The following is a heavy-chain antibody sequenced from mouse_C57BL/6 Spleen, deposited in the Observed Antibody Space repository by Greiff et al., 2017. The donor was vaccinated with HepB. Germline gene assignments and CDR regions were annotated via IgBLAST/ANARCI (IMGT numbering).Heavy chain of an antibody. D-gene: IGHD1-1*01. J-gene: IGHJ2*01. CDR2: IYPGDGDT. V-gene: IGHV1-80*01. Sequence: QVQLQQSGAELVKPGASVKISCKASGYAFSSYWMNWVKQRPGKGLEWIGQIYPGDGDTNYNGKFKGKATLTADKSSSTAYMQLSSLTSEDSAVYFCARSPLYYGSSLYYFDYWGQGTTLTVSS. CDR3: ARSPLYYGSSLYYFDY. CDR1: GYAFSSYW.